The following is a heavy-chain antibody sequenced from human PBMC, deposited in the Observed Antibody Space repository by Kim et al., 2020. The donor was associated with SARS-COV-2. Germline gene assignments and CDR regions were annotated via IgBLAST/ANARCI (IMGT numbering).Heavy chain of an antibody. CDR2: ISYDGSNK. CDR1: GFTFSSYA. V-gene: IGHV3-30*04. D-gene: IGHD2-21*01. Sequence: GGSLRLSCAASGFTFSSYAMHWVRQAPGKGLEWVAVISYDGSNKYYADSVKGRFTISRDNSKNTLYLQMNSLRAEDTAVYYCARIPPPLDYWGQGTLVTVSS. J-gene: IGHJ4*02. CDR3: ARIPPPLDY.